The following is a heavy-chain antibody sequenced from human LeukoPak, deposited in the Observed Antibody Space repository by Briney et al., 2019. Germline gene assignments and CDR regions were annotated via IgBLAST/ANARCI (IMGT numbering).Heavy chain of an antibody. J-gene: IGHJ4*02. CDR3: AKDPRTYYYDSSGYYGVPPDY. CDR1: GGTFSSYA. CDR2: ISGSGGST. D-gene: IGHD3-22*01. Sequence: SCKASGGTFSSYAMSWVRQAPGKGLEWVSAISGSGGSTYYADSVKGRFTISRDNSKNTLYLQMNSLRAEDTAAYYCAKDPRTYYYDSSGYYGVPPDYWGQGTLVTVSS. V-gene: IGHV3-23*01.